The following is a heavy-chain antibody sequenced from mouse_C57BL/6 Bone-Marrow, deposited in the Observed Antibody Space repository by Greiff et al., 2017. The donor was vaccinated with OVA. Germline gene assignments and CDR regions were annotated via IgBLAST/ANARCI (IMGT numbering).Heavy chain of an antibody. V-gene: IGHV1-61*01. Sequence: QVQLQQPGAELVRPGSSVKLSCKASGYTFTSYWMDWVKQRPGQGLEWIGNIYPSDSETHYNQKFKDKATLTVDKSSSTAYMQLSSLTSEDSAVYCWARPAYYVGSSYWYFDVWGTGTTVTVSS. CDR1: GYTFTSYW. CDR3: ARPAYYVGSSYWYFDV. D-gene: IGHD1-1*01. J-gene: IGHJ1*03. CDR2: IYPSDSET.